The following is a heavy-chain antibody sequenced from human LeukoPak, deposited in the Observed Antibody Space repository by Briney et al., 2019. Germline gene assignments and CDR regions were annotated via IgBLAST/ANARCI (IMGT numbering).Heavy chain of an antibody. CDR2: INPNSGGT. CDR3: ASAPRITGTTLPDY. CDR1: VYTFTVYY. V-gene: IGHV1-2*02. Sequence: ASVKVSCKPSVYTFTVYYMHWVRQAPGQGVGWVGWINPNSGGTNYAQKFQGRVTMTRDTSISTAYMELSRLRSDDTAVYYCASAPRITGTTLPDYWGQGTLVTVSS. J-gene: IGHJ4*02. D-gene: IGHD1-7*01.